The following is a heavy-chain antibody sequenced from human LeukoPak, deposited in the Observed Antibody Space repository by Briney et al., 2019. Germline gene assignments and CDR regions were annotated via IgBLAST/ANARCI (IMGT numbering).Heavy chain of an antibody. V-gene: IGHV4-39*07. CDR3: ARGTRSGYARGAFDI. J-gene: IGHJ3*02. CDR2: IYYSGST. D-gene: IGHD5-12*01. Sequence: PSETLSLTCTVSGGSISSSSYYWGWIRQPPGKGLEWIGSIYYSGSTYYNPSLKSRVTISVDTSKNQFSLKLSSVTAADTAVYYCARGTRSGYARGAFDIWGQGTMVTVSS. CDR1: GGSISSSSYY.